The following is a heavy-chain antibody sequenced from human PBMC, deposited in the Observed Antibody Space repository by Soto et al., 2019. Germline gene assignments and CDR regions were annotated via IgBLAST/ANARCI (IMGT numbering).Heavy chain of an antibody. CDR1: GFTFSSYA. Sequence: GGSLRLSCAASGFTFSSYAMSWVRQAPGKGLEWVSAISGSGGSTYYADSVKGRFTISRDNSKNTLYLQMNSLRAEDTAAYYCAKIGPYYDFWSGYYKAERYYYYGMDVWGQGTTVTVSS. J-gene: IGHJ6*02. D-gene: IGHD3-3*01. CDR3: AKIGPYYDFWSGYYKAERYYYYGMDV. CDR2: ISGSGGST. V-gene: IGHV3-23*01.